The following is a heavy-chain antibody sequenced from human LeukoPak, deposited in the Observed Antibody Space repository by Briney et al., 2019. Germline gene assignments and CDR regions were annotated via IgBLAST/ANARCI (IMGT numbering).Heavy chain of an antibody. CDR1: GYTFTGYY. CDR3: ARVQPLDYYDSSGYYLFDY. D-gene: IGHD3-22*01. Sequence: GASVKVSCKASGYTFTGYYMHWVRQAPGQGLEWMGWINPNSGGTNYAQRFQGRVTMTRDTSISTAYMELSRLRSDDTAVYYCARVQPLDYYDSSGYYLFDYWGQGTLVTVSS. V-gene: IGHV1-2*02. CDR2: INPNSGGT. J-gene: IGHJ4*02.